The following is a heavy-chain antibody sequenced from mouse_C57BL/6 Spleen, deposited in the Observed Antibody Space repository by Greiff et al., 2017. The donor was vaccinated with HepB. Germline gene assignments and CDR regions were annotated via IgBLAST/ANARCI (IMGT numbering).Heavy chain of an antibody. CDR1: GYTFTSYW. Sequence: QVQLQQPGAELVKPGASVKLSCKASGYTFTSYWMHWVKQRPGRGLGWIGRIDPNSGGTKYNEKVKSKATMTVDKPSRTAYMQLSSLTSEDSAVYYCARITTVSHLYFDVWGTGTTVTVSS. D-gene: IGHD1-1*01. J-gene: IGHJ1*03. V-gene: IGHV1-72*01. CDR2: IDPNSGGT. CDR3: ARITTVSHLYFDV.